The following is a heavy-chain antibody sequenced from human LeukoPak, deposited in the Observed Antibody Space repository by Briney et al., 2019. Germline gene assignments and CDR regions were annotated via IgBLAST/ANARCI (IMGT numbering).Heavy chain of an antibody. D-gene: IGHD6-19*01. CDR1: GGSFSGYY. CDR3: ARRSYNSGLSNY. V-gene: IGHV4-34*01. CDR2: INHRGST. J-gene: IGHJ4*02. Sequence: PSETLSLTCAVYGGSFSGYYWSWIRQPPGKALEWIGEINHRGSTNYNPSLKSRVTISADTSKNQFSLKLSSVTAADTAVYYCARRSYNSGLSNYWGQGTLVTVS.